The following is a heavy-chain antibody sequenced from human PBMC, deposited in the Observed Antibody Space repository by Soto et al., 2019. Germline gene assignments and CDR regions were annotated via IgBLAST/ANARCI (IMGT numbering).Heavy chain of an antibody. Sequence: QVQLGQSGAEVKKPGASVKVSCKASGSTFTSSDTNWVRQATGHGREWMVWMNLNSGNTGYEQKFQVRGAMTRNTSFSTAYMELSRLRSEDTAVYYCARGENIIVVPASKGNWFDPWVQGTLVTVSS. CDR3: ARGENIIVVPASKGNWFDP. CDR2: MNLNSGNT. V-gene: IGHV1-8*01. J-gene: IGHJ5*02. D-gene: IGHD2-2*01. CDR1: GSTFTSSD.